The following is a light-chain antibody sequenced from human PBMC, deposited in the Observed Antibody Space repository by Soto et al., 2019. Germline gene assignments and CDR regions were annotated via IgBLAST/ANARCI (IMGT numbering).Light chain of an antibody. Sequence: QSALTQPASVSGSPGQSITISCTGTSSDVGSYNLVSWYQQHPSKAPKLMIYEVSKRPSGVSNRFSGSKSGNTASLTISGLQAEDGADYYCCSYAGSSTPLIFGTGTKVTVL. CDR2: EVS. J-gene: IGLJ1*01. CDR3: CSYAGSSTPLI. V-gene: IGLV2-23*02. CDR1: SSDVGSYNL.